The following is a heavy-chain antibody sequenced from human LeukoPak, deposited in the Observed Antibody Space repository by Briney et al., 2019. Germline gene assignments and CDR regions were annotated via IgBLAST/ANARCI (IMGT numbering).Heavy chain of an antibody. J-gene: IGHJ6*03. CDR1: GGSFSGYY. CDR3: ARRWLRFYYMDV. CDR2: INHSGST. D-gene: IGHD5-12*01. V-gene: IGHV4-34*01. Sequence: PSETLSLTCAVYGGSFSGYYWSWIRQPPGKGLEWIGEINHSGSTNYNPSLKSRVTISVDTSKNQFSLKLSSVTAADTAVYYCARRWLRFYYMDVWGKGTTVTISS.